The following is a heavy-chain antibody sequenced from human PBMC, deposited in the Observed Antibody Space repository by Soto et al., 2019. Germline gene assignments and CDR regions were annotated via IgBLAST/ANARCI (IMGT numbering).Heavy chain of an antibody. CDR3: ARDLGVGAASDY. V-gene: IGHV1-3*01. CDR2: INAGNGNT. J-gene: IGHJ4*02. Sequence: ASVKVSCKASGYTFTSYAMHWVRQAPGQRLEWMGWINAGNGNTKYSQKFQGRVTITRDTSASTAYMELSSLRSEDTAVYYCARDLGVGAASDYWGQGTLVTVSP. CDR1: GYTFTSYA. D-gene: IGHD1-26*01.